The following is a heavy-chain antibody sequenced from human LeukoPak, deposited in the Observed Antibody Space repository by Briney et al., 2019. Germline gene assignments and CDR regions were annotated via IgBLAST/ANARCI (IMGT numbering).Heavy chain of an antibody. CDR3: ARGQLLLEGYFYYMDV. CDR2: VSDDGNRK. Sequence: GGSLRLSCAASGFTFSSYPMHWVRQAPGKGLEWVAVVSDDGNRKFDADFVKGRFTISRDNSKNTLYLQMNSLRGEDTAVYYCARGQLLLEGYFYYMDVWGEGTTVTVSS. D-gene: IGHD2-2*01. J-gene: IGHJ6*03. CDR1: GFTFSSYP. V-gene: IGHV3-30-3*01.